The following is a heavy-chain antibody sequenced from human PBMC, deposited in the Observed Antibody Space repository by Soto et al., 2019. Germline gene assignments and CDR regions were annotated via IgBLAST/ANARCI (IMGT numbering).Heavy chain of an antibody. Sequence: PGGSLSLSCAASGFTFSSYAMSWVRQAPGKGLKWVSAISGSGGSTYYADSVKGRFTISRDNSKNTLYLQMNSLRAEDTVVYYCAKDRLTAEYYYDSSGYITLDYWGQGTLVTVSS. CDR1: GFTFSSYA. D-gene: IGHD3-22*01. CDR2: ISGSGGST. J-gene: IGHJ4*02. V-gene: IGHV3-23*01. CDR3: AKDRLTAEYYYDSSGYITLDY.